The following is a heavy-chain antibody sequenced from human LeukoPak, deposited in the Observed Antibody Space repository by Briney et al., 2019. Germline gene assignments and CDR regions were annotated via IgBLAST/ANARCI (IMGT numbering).Heavy chain of an antibody. Sequence: GGSLRLSXAASGFTLSSYAMSWVRQAPGKGLEWVSAISGSGGSTYYADSVKGRFTISRDNSKNTLYLQMNSLRAEDTAVYYCANLGVGATYDYWGQGTLVTVSS. CDR3: ANLGVGATYDY. J-gene: IGHJ4*02. V-gene: IGHV3-23*01. D-gene: IGHD1-26*01. CDR1: GFTLSSYA. CDR2: ISGSGGST.